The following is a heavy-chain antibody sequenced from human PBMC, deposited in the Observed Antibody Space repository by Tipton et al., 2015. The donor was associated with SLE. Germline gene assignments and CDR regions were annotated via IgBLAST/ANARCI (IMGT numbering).Heavy chain of an antibody. D-gene: IGHD1-7*01. CDR1: GASLSSSSYY. CDR3: VRGISGTVGEH. CDR2: INHRGST. V-gene: IGHV4-39*07. J-gene: IGHJ1*01. Sequence: GLVKPSETLSLTCTASGASLSSSSYYWAWIRQPPGKGVEWIGEINHRGSTNYNPSLKSRVTISVDTSKNQFSLKLSSVTAADTAMYYCVRGISGTVGEHWGQGTPVTVSS.